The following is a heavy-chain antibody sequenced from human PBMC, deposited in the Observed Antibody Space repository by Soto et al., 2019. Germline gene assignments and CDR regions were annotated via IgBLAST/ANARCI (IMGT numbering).Heavy chain of an antibody. CDR2: IYYSGST. CDR3: ARVGSSGYVNWFDP. Sequence: TSETLSLTCTVAGGSISSYYWSWIRKPPGKGLEWIGYIYYSGSTNYNPSLKSRVTISVDTSKNQFSLKLSSVTAADTAVYYCARVGSSGYVNWFDPWGQGTLVTVSS. D-gene: IGHD3-22*01. J-gene: IGHJ5*02. V-gene: IGHV4-59*01. CDR1: GGSISSYY.